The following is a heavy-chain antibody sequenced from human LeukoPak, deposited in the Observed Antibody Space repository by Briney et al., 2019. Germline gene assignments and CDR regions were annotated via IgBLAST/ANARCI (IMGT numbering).Heavy chain of an antibody. CDR2: ISSSSSYI. CDR3: ARGDFSLAVAGTDAFDI. CDR1: GCTFSSYS. J-gene: IGHJ3*02. V-gene: IGHV3-21*01. Sequence: GGSLRLSCAASGCTFSSYSMNWVRQAPGKGLEWVSSISSSSSYIYYADSVKGRFTISRDNAKNSLYLQMNSLRAEDTAVYYCARGDFSLAVAGTDAFDIWGQGTMVTVSS. D-gene: IGHD6-19*01.